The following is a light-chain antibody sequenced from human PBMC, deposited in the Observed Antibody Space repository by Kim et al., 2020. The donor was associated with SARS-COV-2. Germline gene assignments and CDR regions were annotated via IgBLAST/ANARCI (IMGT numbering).Light chain of an antibody. V-gene: IGKV3-15*01. CDR3: QQYDNWPPIT. J-gene: IGKJ5*01. CDR1: QGVSSY. CDR2: GAS. Sequence: SPGKGAPLSSGTGQGVSSYLAWYQQKPGQAPRLLIYGASTRATGIPARFSGSGSGTEFTLTISSLQSEDFAVYYCQQYDNWPPITFGGGTQLEIK.